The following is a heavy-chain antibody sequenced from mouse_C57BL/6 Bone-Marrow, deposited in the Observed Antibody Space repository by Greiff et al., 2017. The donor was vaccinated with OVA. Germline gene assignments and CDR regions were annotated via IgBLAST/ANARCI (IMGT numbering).Heavy chain of an antibody. D-gene: IGHD1-1*01. CDR3: TRHKGVYYYGSTGFDV. V-gene: IGHV1-62-2*01. CDR1: GYTFTEYT. J-gene: IGHJ1*03. Sequence: VQLQQSGAELVKPGASVKLSCKASGYTFTEYTIHWVKQRSGQGLEWIGWFYPGSGSIKYNEKFKDKATLTADKSSSTVYIERSRLTSEDSAVYLCTRHKGVYYYGSTGFDVWGTGTTVTVSS. CDR2: FYPGSGSI.